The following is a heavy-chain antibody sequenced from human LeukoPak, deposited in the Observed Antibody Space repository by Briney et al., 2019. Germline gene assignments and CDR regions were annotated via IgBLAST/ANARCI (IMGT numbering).Heavy chain of an antibody. J-gene: IGHJ4*02. CDR1: GYTFTSYD. D-gene: IGHD1-14*01. Sequence: ASVKVSCKASGYTFTSYDINWVRQAPGQGLEWMGWINPNSGGTNYAQKFQGRVTMTRDTSISTAYMELSSLRSDDSAVYYCAPTTGSTWMFYFDYWGQGTLVTVSS. CDR3: APTTGSTWMFYFDY. CDR2: INPNSGGT. V-gene: IGHV1-2*02.